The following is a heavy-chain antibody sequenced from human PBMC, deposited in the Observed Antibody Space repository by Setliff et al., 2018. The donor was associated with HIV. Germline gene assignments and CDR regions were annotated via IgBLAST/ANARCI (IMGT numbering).Heavy chain of an antibody. D-gene: IGHD3-10*01. CDR3: AREESTEDYGSGSYGPTFPPPLIY. CDR2: IIPIFGTA. CDR1: GGTFSSYA. V-gene: IGHV1-69*05. J-gene: IGHJ4*02. Sequence: GASVKVSCKASGGTFSSYAISWVRQAPGQGLECVGGIIPIFGTANYAQKFQGRVTITTDESTSTAYMELSSLRSEDTAVYYCAREESTEDYGSGSYGPTFPPPLIYWGQGTLVTVSS.